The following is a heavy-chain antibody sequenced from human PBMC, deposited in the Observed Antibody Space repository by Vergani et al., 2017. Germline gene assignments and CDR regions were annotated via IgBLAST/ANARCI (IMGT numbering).Heavy chain of an antibody. CDR3: ASEVRLSQPMGVD. CDR1: GYSISSGYY. CDR2: IYHSGST. Sequence: QVQLQESGPGLVKPSETLSPTCTVFGYSISSGYYWGWTRQPPGKGLEWIGSIYHSGSTYYNPSLKSRVTISVDTSKNQFSLKLSSVTAADPAVYYCASEVRLSQPMGVDWGQGTLVTVSS. D-gene: IGHD3-16*02. V-gene: IGHV4-38-2*02. J-gene: IGHJ4*02.